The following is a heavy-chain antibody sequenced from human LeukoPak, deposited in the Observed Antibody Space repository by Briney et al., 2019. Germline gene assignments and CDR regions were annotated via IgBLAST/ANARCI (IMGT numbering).Heavy chain of an antibody. Sequence: SVKVSCKASGGTFSSYAISWVRQAPGQGLEWMGGIIPIFGTANYAQKFQGRVTIIADESTSTAYMELSSLRSEDTAVYYCARYYSGWYYFDYWGQGTLVTVSS. J-gene: IGHJ4*02. V-gene: IGHV1-69*13. CDR2: IIPIFGTA. CDR1: GGTFSSYA. D-gene: IGHD6-19*01. CDR3: ARYYSGWYYFDY.